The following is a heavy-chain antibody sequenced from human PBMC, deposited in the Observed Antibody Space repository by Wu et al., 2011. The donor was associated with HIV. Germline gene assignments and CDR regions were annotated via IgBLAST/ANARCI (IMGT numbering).Heavy chain of an antibody. D-gene: IGHD3-10*01. Sequence: TFSSYAISWVRQAPGQGLEWMGGIIPIFGTANYAQKFQGRVTITADESTSTAYMELSSLRSEDTAVYYCARERVTMVRGVTNYYYYYMDVWGKGTTVTVSS. CDR1: TFSSYA. CDR3: ARERVTMVRGVTNYYYYYMDV. CDR2: IIPIFGTA. V-gene: IGHV1-69*01. J-gene: IGHJ6*03.